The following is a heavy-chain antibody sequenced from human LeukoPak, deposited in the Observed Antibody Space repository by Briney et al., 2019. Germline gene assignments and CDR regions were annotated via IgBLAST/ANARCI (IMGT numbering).Heavy chain of an antibody. CDR3: ARDQSGEWELVSGWWFDP. CDR1: GYTFTGYY. J-gene: IGHJ5*02. D-gene: IGHD1-26*01. Sequence: GASVKVSCKASGYTFTGYYMHWVRQAPGQGLEWMGWINPNSGGTNYAQKFQGRVTMTRDTSISTAYMELSSLRSEDTAVYYCARDQSGEWELVSGWWFDPWGQGTLVTVSS. CDR2: INPNSGGT. V-gene: IGHV1-2*02.